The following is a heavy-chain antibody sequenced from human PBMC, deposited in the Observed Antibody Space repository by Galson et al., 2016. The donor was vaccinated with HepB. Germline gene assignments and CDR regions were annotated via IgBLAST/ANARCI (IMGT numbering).Heavy chain of an antibody. V-gene: IGHV4-39*01. CDR1: GGSISSNRYF. D-gene: IGHD6-19*01. CDR3: ATGIVVAGKYYYYYMDV. Sequence: SETLSLTCTVAGGSISSNRYFWDWIRQPPGKGLEWVASIYYDGSTYYNSSLKSRVTISVDTSKNQFSLRLNSVTAADTGVYYCATGIVVAGKYYYYYMDVWGKGTTVTVSS. CDR2: IYYDGST. J-gene: IGHJ6*03.